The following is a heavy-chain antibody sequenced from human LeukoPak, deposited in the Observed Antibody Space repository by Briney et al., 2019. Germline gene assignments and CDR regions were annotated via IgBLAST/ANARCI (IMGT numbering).Heavy chain of an antibody. V-gene: IGHV3-23*01. CDR3: ARGGLGLSGPTRAFDI. D-gene: IGHD3/OR15-3a*01. J-gene: IGHJ3*02. CDR2: VTGSGAGT. CDR1: STYA. Sequence: QPGGSRRLSCAAFSTYAMSWVRRAPGKGLECVSVVTGSGAGTYYADSVKGRFTVSRDNSKNTLFLQMNSLRAEDTAVYYCARGGLGLSGPTRAFDIWGQGTVVVFSS.